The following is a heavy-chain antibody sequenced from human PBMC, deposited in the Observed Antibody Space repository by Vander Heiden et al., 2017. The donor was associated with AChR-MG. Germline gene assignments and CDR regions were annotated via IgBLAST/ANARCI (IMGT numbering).Heavy chain of an antibody. CDR1: GFTFSRYS. D-gene: IGHD1-26*01. CDR3: AREISGSYYTYYYYYGMDV. V-gene: IGHV3-48*02. J-gene: IGHJ6*02. Sequence: EVQLVESGGGLVQPGGSLRLSCAASGFTFSRYSMNWVRQAPGKGLEWVSYSSSSSSTIYYADSVKGRFTISRDNAKNSLYLQMNSLRDEDTAVYYCAREISGSYYTYYYYYGMDVWGQGTTVTVSS. CDR2: SSSSSSTI.